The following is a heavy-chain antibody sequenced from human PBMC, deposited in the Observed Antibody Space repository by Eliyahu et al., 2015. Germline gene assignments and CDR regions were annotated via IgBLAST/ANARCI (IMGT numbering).Heavy chain of an antibody. CDR3: AKGPIAVAGLVDC. CDR2: XSSDGSDK. J-gene: IGHJ4*02. D-gene: IGHD6-19*01. V-gene: IGHV3-30*18. CDR1: XFTFSXYG. Sequence: QVQLVESGGGVVQPGRSLRLSCAASXFTFSXYGXXWVRQAPGKGLEWVAVXSSDGSDKKYADSLKGRITISRDNSRNTLYLQMNSLRADDTAIYYCAKGPIAVAGLVDCWGQGTLVTVSS.